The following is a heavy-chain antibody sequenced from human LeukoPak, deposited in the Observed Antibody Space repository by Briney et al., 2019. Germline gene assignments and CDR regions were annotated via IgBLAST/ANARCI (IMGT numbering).Heavy chain of an antibody. D-gene: IGHD3-3*01. CDR1: GDSFRGYY. V-gene: IGHV3-30*02. J-gene: IGHJ4*02. CDR3: AKPSSNYDFWSGYTN. Sequence: LSLTCAVYGDSFRGYYWAWIRQAPGKGLEWVAFIRYDGSNKYYADSVKGRFTISRDNPKNTLYLQMNSLRAEDTAVYYCAKPSSNYDFWSGYTNWGQGTLVTVSS. CDR2: IRYDGSNK.